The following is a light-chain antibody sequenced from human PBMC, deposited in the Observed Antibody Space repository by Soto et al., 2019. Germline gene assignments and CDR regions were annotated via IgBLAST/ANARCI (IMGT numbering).Light chain of an antibody. Sequence: RCRSTIQCVTSNSLAWYQQKPGQAPRLLIYGASSRATGIPDRFSVSWSGTDFTLTIRRLEHADLAVYSCQQYGSSPFWRVGQGTKVDIK. V-gene: IGKV3-20*01. CDR1: QCVTSNS. CDR2: GAS. CDR3: QQYGSSPFWR. J-gene: IGKJ1*01.